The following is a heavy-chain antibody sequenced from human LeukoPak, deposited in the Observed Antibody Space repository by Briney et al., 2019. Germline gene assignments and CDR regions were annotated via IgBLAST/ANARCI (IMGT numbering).Heavy chain of an antibody. CDR1: GFTFSSYG. V-gene: IGHV3-30*18. Sequence: GGSLRLSCAASGFTFSSYGMHWVRQAPGKGLEWVAVISYDGSNKYYADSMKGRFTISRDNSKNTLYLQMNSLRAEDTAVYYCAKMLYSSSSEALYYYYYGMDVWGQGTTVTVSS. CDR2: ISYDGSNK. D-gene: IGHD6-6*01. J-gene: IGHJ6*02. CDR3: AKMLYSSSSEALYYYYYGMDV.